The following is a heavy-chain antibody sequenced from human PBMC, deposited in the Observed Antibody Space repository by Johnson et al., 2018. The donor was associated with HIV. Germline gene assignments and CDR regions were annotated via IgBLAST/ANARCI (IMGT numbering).Heavy chain of an antibody. V-gene: IGHV3-30*02. CDR2: IRYDGSNK. CDR1: GFTFSNYG. CDR3: AIIPPGGAGKGADAFDI. Sequence: QVQLVESGGGVVQPGRSLRLSCAASGFTFSNYGMHWVRQAPGKGLEWVAFIRYDGSNKYYADSVKGRFTISRDNSKNTLYLQMNSLRAEDTAVYYCAIIPPGGAGKGADAFDIWGQGTMVTVSS. J-gene: IGHJ3*02. D-gene: IGHD1-26*01.